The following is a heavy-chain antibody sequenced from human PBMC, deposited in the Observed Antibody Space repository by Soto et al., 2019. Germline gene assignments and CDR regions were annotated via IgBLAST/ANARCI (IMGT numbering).Heavy chain of an antibody. CDR2: IYYSGST. J-gene: IGHJ5*02. Sequence: SETLSLTCTVSGGSISSYYWSWIRQPPGKGLEWIGYIYYSGSTNYNPSLKSRVTISVDTSKNQFSLKLSSVTAADTAGYYCAREIGYSSGNDLFDPWGQGTLVTVSS. CDR3: AREIGYSSGNDLFDP. V-gene: IGHV4-59*01. D-gene: IGHD6-19*01. CDR1: GGSISSYY.